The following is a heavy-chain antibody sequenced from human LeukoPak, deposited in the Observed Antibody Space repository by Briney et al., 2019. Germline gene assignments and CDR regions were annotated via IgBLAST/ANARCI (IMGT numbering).Heavy chain of an antibody. J-gene: IGHJ5*02. Sequence: EGSLRLSCVASGFSLTTYGMLWVRQAPGKGLQWVAFMRSDGTSKYYGDSVEGRFTISRDNSKSTLYLLMNSLSAEDTGIYYCAKDRPIKGGFDPWGQGTPVTVSS. CDR1: GFSLTTYG. V-gene: IGHV3-30*02. D-gene: IGHD3-16*01. CDR3: AKDRPIKGGFDP. CDR2: MRSDGTSK.